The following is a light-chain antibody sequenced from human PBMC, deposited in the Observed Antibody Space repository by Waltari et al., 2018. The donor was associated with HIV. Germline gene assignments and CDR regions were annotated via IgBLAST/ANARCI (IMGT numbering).Light chain of an antibody. CDR2: GAS. CDR3: QQTLTLPLT. J-gene: IGKJ4*01. Sequence: DILITQSPSSLSASIGDRVTITCRTSQHINMYLNWYQQKPGRAPSLLIFGASTVHSGVPSRFSGAGSGTTFSLAISSLQPDDVATYFCQQTLTLPLTFGGGTKIEI. CDR1: QHINMY. V-gene: IGKV1-39*01.